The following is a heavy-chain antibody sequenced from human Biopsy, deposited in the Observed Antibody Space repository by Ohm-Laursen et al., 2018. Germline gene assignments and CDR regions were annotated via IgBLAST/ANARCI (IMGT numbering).Heavy chain of an antibody. Sequence: RSLRLSCTASGFTFNNHGMHWVRRAPGKGLEWVAHFSYDGINKHYADSVKGRFTISRDNSKNTLSLQMNSLRVEDTAMYYCLREAATGYYRTADFWGQGTLATVSS. D-gene: IGHD3-9*01. CDR2: FSYDGINK. CDR3: LREAATGYYRTADF. CDR1: GFTFNNHG. J-gene: IGHJ4*02. V-gene: IGHV3-30*03.